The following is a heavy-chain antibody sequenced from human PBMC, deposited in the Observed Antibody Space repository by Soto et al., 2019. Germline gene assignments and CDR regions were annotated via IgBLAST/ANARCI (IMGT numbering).Heavy chain of an antibody. V-gene: IGHV3-73*01. CDR3: AHRLDNWNYVSFDY. D-gene: IGHD1-7*01. CDR1: GSTFSGSA. Sequence: PGVSLRLSCAASGSTFSGSAIHWVRQASGKGLEWVGHVRSKPNNYETAYAASVKGRFTISRDDSKNTVYLQMNSLQTEDTATYYCAHRLDNWNYVSFDYWGQGTLVTVSS. J-gene: IGHJ4*02. CDR2: VRSKPNNYET.